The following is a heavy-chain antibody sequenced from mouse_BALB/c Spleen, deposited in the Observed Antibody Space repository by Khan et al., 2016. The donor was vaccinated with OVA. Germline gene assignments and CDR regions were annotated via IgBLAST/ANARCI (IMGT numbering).Heavy chain of an antibody. V-gene: IGHV1-77*01. CDR3: ARGGDALFAY. CDR2: IYPGSNNT. CDR1: GYTFTDYY. Sequence: QIQLVQSGAELVRPGASVKLSCKASGYTFTDYYINWVKQRTGQGLEWIGEIYPGSNNTYYNEKFKGKATLTADKSSSTAYMQLSSLTSEDSAVYICARGGDALFAYWGQGTLVTVSA. J-gene: IGHJ3*01.